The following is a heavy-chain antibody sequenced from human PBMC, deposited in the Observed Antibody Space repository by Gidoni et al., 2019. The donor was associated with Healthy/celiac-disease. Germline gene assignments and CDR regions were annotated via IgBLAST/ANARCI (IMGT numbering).Heavy chain of an antibody. V-gene: IGHV3-21*01. Sequence: EVQLVESGGGLVKPGGSLRRSCAASGFTFSSYSMNWVRQAPGKGLEWVSSISSSSSYIYYADSVKGRFTISRDNAKNSLYLQMNSLRAEDTAVYYCASFGIQGVAFDIWGQGTMVTVSS. CDR1: GFTFSSYS. CDR3: ASFGIQGVAFDI. CDR2: ISSSSSYI. D-gene: IGHD5-18*01. J-gene: IGHJ3*02.